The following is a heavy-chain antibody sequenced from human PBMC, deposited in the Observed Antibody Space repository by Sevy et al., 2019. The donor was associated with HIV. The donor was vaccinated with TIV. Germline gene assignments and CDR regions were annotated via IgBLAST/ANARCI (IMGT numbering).Heavy chain of an antibody. Sequence: ASVKVSCKASGYTFTSYYMHWVRQAPGQGLEWMGIINPSGGSTSYAQKFQGRVTMTRDTSTSTVYMELSSLRSEDTAVYYCARDRARGYSYGSGGFDYGMDVWGQGTTVTVSS. J-gene: IGHJ6*02. CDR1: GYTFTSYY. CDR3: ARDRARGYSYGSGGFDYGMDV. V-gene: IGHV1-46*01. CDR2: INPSGGST. D-gene: IGHD5-18*01.